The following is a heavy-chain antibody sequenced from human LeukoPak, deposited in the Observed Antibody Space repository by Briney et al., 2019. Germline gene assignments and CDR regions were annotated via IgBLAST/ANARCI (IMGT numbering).Heavy chain of an antibody. J-gene: IGHJ4*02. CDR3: ARGPITMIVVDQFDY. D-gene: IGHD3-22*01. CDR1: GGSISTYY. V-gene: IGHV4-59*12. Sequence: SETLSLTCTVSGGSISTYYWSWIRQPPGKGLEWLGYIYYSGSTNYNPSLKSRVTISVDRSKNQFSLKLSSVTAADTAVYYCARGPITMIVVDQFDYWGQGTLVTVSS. CDR2: IYYSGST.